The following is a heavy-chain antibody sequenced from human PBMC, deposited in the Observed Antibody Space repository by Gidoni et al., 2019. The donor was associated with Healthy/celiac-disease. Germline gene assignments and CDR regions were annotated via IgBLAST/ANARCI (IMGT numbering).Heavy chain of an antibody. CDR1: GGSIISSSYY. CDR2: IYYSGSN. Sequence: QLQLQESGPGLVKPSETLSLTCTVSGGSIISSSYYWGWIRQPPGKGLEWIGSIYYSGSNYYNPSLKSRVNISVDTSKNKFSLKLRYVTAAETAVYYCARHVDYDFWKGQQGYFDYWGQGTLVTVSS. J-gene: IGHJ4*02. V-gene: IGHV4-39*01. CDR3: ARHVDYDFWKGQQGYFDY. D-gene: IGHD3-3*01.